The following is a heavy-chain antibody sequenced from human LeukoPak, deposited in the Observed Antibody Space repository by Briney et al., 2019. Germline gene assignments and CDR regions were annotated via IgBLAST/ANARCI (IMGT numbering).Heavy chain of an antibody. J-gene: IGHJ4*02. D-gene: IGHD3-3*01. CDR1: GYSISSGYY. CDR2: IYHSGST. V-gene: IGHV4-38-2*01. CDR3: ARRWSGYYFDY. Sequence: SETLSLTCAVSGYSISSGYYWGWIRQPPGKGLEWIGSIYHSGSTYYNPSLKSRVTISVDTSKNQFSLKLSSVTAADTAVYYCARRWSGYYFDYWGQGTLVTVPS.